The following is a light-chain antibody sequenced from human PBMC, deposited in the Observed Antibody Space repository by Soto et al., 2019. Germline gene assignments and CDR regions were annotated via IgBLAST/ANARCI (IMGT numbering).Light chain of an antibody. J-gene: IGLJ2*01. CDR2: EVS. Sequence: QSALTQPPSASGSPGQSVTISCTGTSSDVGGYNYVSWYHQHPGKAPKLMIYEVSKRTSGVPDRFSGSKSGNTASLTVSGLQAEDEADYYCSSYAGSNNFDVVFGGGTKLTVL. V-gene: IGLV2-8*01. CDR1: SSDVGGYNY. CDR3: SSYAGSNNFDVV.